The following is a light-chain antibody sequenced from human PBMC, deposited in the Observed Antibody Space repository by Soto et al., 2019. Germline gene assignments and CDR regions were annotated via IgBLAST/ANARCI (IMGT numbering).Light chain of an antibody. CDR3: QQTFSTPWT. J-gene: IGKJ1*01. V-gene: IGKV1-39*01. CDR2: SAS. CDR1: QTIHSY. Sequence: QMTQSPSSLSTTVGDRITLTCRASQTIHSYLHWYQFKPGKAPQLLIQSASSLHSGVPSRFSGSGSGTHFTLISSSLQPEDSATYYCQQTFSTPWTFGQGTKVDI.